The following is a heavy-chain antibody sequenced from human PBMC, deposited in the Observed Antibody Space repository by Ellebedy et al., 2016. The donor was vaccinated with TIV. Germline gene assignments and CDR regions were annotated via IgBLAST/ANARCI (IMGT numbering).Heavy chain of an antibody. D-gene: IGHD3-10*01. CDR1: GFTFSSYW. CDR3: ARERGVKRSITMVRASNWFDP. V-gene: IGHV3-74*01. J-gene: IGHJ5*02. CDR2: INSDGSST. Sequence: PGGSLRLSCAASGFTFSSYWMHWVRQAPGKGLVWVSRINSDGSSTSYADSVKGRFTISRDNAKNTLYLQMNSLRAEDTAVYYCARERGVKRSITMVRASNWFDPWGQGTLVTVSS.